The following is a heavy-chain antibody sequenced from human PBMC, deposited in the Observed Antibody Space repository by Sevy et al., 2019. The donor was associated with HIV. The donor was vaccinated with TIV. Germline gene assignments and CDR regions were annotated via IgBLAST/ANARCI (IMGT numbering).Heavy chain of an antibody. CDR3: ARGWHSSSWYLDY. V-gene: IGHV4-34*01. D-gene: IGHD6-13*01. Sequence: SETLSLTCAVYGGSFSGYYWSWIRQPPGKGLEWIGEINHSGSTNNNPSLKSRVTISVDTSKNQFSLKLSSVTAADTAVYYCARGWHSSSWYLDYWGQGTLVTVSS. J-gene: IGHJ4*02. CDR1: GGSFSGYY. CDR2: INHSGST.